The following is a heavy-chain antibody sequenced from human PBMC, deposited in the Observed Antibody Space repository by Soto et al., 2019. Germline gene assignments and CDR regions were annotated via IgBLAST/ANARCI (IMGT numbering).Heavy chain of an antibody. CDR2: FDPEDGET. CDR3: ATIRKNNDYIMGIYRPTSMDV. J-gene: IGHJ6*03. CDR1: GYTLTEIS. Sequence: GASVKVSCQVSGYTLTEISMHWVRQAPGEGLEWMGGFDPEDGETIYAQKFQGRVTMTEDTSTDTAYMELSSLRSDDTAVYYYATIRKNNDYIMGIYRPTSMDVWGKVTTVTVSS. V-gene: IGHV1-24*01. D-gene: IGHD3-16*02.